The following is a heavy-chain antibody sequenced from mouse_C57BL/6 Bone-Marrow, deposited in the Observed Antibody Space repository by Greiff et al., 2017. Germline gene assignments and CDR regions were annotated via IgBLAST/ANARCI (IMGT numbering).Heavy chain of an antibody. CDR3: ARGPFIPDV. CDR1: GYTFTSYG. Sequence: VQRVESGAELARPGASVKLSCKASGYTFTSYGISWVKQRTGQGLEWIGEIYPRSGNTYYNEKFKGKATLTADKSSSTAYMELRSLTSEDSAVYFCARGPFIPDVWGTGTTVTVSS. D-gene: IGHD1-1*01. CDR2: IYPRSGNT. V-gene: IGHV1-81*01. J-gene: IGHJ1*03.